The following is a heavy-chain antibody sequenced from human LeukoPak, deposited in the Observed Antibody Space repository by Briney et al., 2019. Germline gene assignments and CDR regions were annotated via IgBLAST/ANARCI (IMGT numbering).Heavy chain of an antibody. V-gene: IGHV3-7*03. CDR2: INQDGSEK. Sequence: PGGSLRLSCAASGFTFSSYWMSWVRQAPGKGLEWVANINQDGSEKYYVDSVKGRFTISRDNAKNSLYLQMNSQRAEDTAVYYCAREPMVRGVITTCFDYWGQGTLVTVSS. CDR3: AREPMVRGVITTCFDY. CDR1: GFTFSSYW. D-gene: IGHD3-10*01. J-gene: IGHJ4*02.